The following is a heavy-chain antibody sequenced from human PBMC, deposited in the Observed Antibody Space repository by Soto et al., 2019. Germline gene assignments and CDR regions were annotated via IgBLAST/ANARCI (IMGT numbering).Heavy chain of an antibody. CDR2: INHSGST. Sequence: QVQLQQWGAGLLKPSETLSLTCAVYGGSFSGYYWSWIRQPPGKGLEWIGEINHSGSTNYNPSLKSRVTLSVDTSKTQFSLELSSVTAADTAVYYCARVWIRGMDVWGQGTTVTVSS. CDR1: GGSFSGYY. CDR3: ARVWIRGMDV. V-gene: IGHV4-34*01. J-gene: IGHJ6*02. D-gene: IGHD2-2*03.